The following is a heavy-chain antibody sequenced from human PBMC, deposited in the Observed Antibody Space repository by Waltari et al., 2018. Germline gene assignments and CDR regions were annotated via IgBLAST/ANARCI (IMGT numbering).Heavy chain of an antibody. V-gene: IGHV3-48*04. D-gene: IGHD1-1*01. Sequence: EVQLVESGGGLGQPGGSLRLACAASGFTFSLYTRNWVRQAPWKGLEWVSYISSSSSTIYYADSVKGRFTISRDNAKNSLYLQMNSLRAEDTAVYYCARKTGTDYWGQGTLVTVSS. CDR2: ISSSSSTI. J-gene: IGHJ4*02. CDR1: GFTFSLYT. CDR3: ARKTGTDY.